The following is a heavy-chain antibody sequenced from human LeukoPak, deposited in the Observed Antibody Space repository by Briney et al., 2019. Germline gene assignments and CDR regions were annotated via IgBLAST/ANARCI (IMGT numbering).Heavy chain of an antibody. V-gene: IGHV4-39*01. CDR2: IYDTGST. CDR3: QSRFLEWLLDY. Sequence: PSETLSLTCTVSGDSIRSNNYYWGWIRQPPGKGLAWIGSIYDTGSTFYNPSLKSRVIISVDTSKNQFSLKLSSVTAADTAVYYCQSRFLEWLLDYWGQGTLVTVSS. D-gene: IGHD3-3*01. CDR1: GDSIRSNNYY. J-gene: IGHJ4*02.